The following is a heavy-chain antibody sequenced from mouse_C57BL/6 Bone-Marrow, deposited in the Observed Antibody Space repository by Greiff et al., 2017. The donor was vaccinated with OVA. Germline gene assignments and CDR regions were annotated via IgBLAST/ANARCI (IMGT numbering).Heavy chain of an antibody. CDR2: IDPANGNT. CDR3: ASSGLITTVVAPFDY. Sequence: EVQLQQSVAELVRPGASVKLSCTASGFNIQNSYMHWVKQRPEQGLEWIGRIDPANGNTKYAPKFQGKATITADTSSNTAYLQLSSLTSEDTAIYYCASSGLITTVVAPFDYWGQGTTLTVSS. V-gene: IGHV14-3*01. CDR1: GFNIQNSY. D-gene: IGHD1-1*01. J-gene: IGHJ2*01.